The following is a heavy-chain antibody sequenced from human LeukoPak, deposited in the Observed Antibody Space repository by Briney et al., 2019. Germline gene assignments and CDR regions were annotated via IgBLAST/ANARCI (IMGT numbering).Heavy chain of an antibody. CDR2: ISSSGSTI. D-gene: IGHD4-23*01. Sequence: PGGSLRLSCAASGFTFSDYYMSWIRQAPGKGLEWVSYISSSGSTIYYADSVKGRFTISRDNAKNSLYLQMNSLRAEDTAVYYCASVTTVVEDYYYMDVWGKGTTVTISS. CDR3: ASVTTVVEDYYYMDV. V-gene: IGHV3-11*04. CDR1: GFTFSDYY. J-gene: IGHJ6*03.